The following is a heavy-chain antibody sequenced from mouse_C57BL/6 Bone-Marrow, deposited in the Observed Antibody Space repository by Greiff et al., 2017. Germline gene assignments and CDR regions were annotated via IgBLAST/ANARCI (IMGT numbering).Heavy chain of an antibody. D-gene: IGHD2-2*01. CDR3: ARSDGYDVRFAY. CDR2: IFPGSGST. Sequence: VQLQQSGPELVRPGASVKISCKAPGYNFTSHWMQWVRQRPGQGLEWIGEIFPGSGSTYSNEKFKGKATLTVDTSSSTAYMQLSSLTSEDSAVYFCARSDGYDVRFAYWGQGTLVTVSA. V-gene: IGHV1-56*01. CDR1: GYNFTSHW. J-gene: IGHJ3*01.